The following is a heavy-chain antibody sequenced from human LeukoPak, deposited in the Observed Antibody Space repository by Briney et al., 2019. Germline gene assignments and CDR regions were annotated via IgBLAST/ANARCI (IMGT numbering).Heavy chain of an antibody. D-gene: IGHD3-10*01. CDR3: ARAGDYGSGSCAFDM. J-gene: IGHJ3*02. CDR1: GFTFSSYW. Sequence: GGSLRLSCAASGFTFSSYWMHWVRQAPGKGLVWVSRIRSDGSTTYADSVKGRFTISRDNAKNTLYLQMNSLRAEDTAVYYCARAGDYGSGSCAFDMWGQGTIVTVSS. V-gene: IGHV3-74*01. CDR2: IRSDGST.